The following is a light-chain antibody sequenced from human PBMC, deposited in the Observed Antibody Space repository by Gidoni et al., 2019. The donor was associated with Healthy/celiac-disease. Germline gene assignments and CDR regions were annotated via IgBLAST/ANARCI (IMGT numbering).Light chain of an antibody. Sequence: DIQMNQSPSSLSASVGDRVTITCRASQGISNYLAWYQQKPGKVPKLLIYAASTVQSGVPSRFSGSGSGTDCTLTISSLQPEDVATYYCQKYNSAPRTFGQGTKVEIK. V-gene: IGKV1-27*01. CDR1: QGISNY. CDR2: AAS. CDR3: QKYNSAPRT. J-gene: IGKJ1*01.